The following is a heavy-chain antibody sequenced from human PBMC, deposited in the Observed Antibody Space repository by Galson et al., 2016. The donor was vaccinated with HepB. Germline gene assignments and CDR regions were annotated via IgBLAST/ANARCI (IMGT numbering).Heavy chain of an antibody. CDR1: GFPFDSYS. V-gene: IGHV3-23*01. CDR3: ARLNKLLPYFDY. CDR2: ISGNGANT. Sequence: SLRLSCAASGFPFDSYSVNWLRQAPGKGLEWVSTISGNGANTYHAGSVKGRFTVSRDNANNTLYLHMNSLRAEETATYYCARLNKLLPYFDYWGQGILVTVTS. J-gene: IGHJ4*02. D-gene: IGHD2-15*01.